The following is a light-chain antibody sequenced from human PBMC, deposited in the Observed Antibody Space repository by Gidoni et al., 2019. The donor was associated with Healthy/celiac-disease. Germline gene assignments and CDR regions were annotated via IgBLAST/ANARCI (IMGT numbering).Light chain of an antibody. Sequence: DIVLTQSPATLSLSPGERATLSCSASQSVSSYLAWYQQKPGQAPRLLIYDASNRATGIPARFSGSGSGTDFTITISSLEPEDFAVYYGQQRSNWLTFGGGTKVEIK. CDR1: QSVSSY. V-gene: IGKV3-11*01. CDR2: DAS. J-gene: IGKJ4*01. CDR3: QQRSNWLT.